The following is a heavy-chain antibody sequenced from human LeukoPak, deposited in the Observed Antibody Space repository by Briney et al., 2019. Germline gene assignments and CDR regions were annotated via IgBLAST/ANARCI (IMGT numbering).Heavy chain of an antibody. Sequence: GASVKVSCKASGGTFSSYAISGVRQAPGQGLEWMGGIIPIFGTANYAQKFQGRVTITADKSTSTAYMGLSSPRSEDTAVYYCGRRYCSGGSCHPLGYWGQGTLVTVSS. D-gene: IGHD2-15*01. CDR1: GGTFSSYA. J-gene: IGHJ4*02. CDR3: GRRYCSGGSCHPLGY. V-gene: IGHV1-69*06. CDR2: IIPIFGTA.